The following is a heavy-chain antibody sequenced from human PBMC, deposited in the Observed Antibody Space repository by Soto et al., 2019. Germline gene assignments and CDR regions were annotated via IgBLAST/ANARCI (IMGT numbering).Heavy chain of an antibody. V-gene: IGHV3-30*18. Sequence: PGGSLRLSCAASGFTFSSYGMHWVRQAPGKGLEWVAVISYDGRNKYYVGSVKGRFTISRDNSKNTLSLQMNSLRPEDTALYYCAKVKYSYGSFYYYAMDVWGQGTTVTVSS. CDR2: ISYDGRNK. J-gene: IGHJ6*02. CDR1: GFTFSSYG. CDR3: AKVKYSYGSFYYYAMDV. D-gene: IGHD5-18*01.